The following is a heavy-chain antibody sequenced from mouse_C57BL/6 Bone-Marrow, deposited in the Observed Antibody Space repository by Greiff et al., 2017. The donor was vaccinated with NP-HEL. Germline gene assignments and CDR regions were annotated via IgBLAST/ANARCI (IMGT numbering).Heavy chain of an antibody. CDR2: IHPNSGST. D-gene: IGHD1-1*02. Sequence: VQLQQPGAELVKPGASVKLSCKASGYTFTSYWMHWVKQRPGQGLEWIGMIHPNSGSTNYNEKFKSKATLTVDKSSSTAYMQLSSLTSEDSAVYECARRGVVTTGFAYWGQGTLVTVSA. CDR3: ARRGVVTTGFAY. J-gene: IGHJ3*01. CDR1: GYTFTSYW. V-gene: IGHV1-64*01.